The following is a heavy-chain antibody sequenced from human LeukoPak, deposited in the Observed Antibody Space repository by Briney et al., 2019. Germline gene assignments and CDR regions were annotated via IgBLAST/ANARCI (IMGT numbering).Heavy chain of an antibody. CDR2: IYYSGST. Sequence: SETLSLTCTVSGGSISSSSNYWGWIRQPPGKGLEWIGSIYYSGSTYYNPSLKSRVTISVDTSKNQFSLKLSSVTAADTAVYYCARSLPYCTNGVCYCYFDYWGQGTLVTVSS. D-gene: IGHD2-8*01. J-gene: IGHJ4*02. V-gene: IGHV4-39*01. CDR3: ARSLPYCTNGVCYCYFDY. CDR1: GGSISSSSNY.